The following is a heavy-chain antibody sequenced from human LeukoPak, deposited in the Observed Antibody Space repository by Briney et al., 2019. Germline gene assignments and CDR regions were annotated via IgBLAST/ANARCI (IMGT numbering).Heavy chain of an antibody. J-gene: IGHJ4*02. D-gene: IGHD2-21*02. CDR1: GGAIINDNFL. V-gene: IGHV4-39*02. Sequence: PSETLSLTCTVSGGAIINDNFLWGWVRQPPGRGLEWIVSINYRGTTYYNPSLASRVTISVDTSKTHLSLRLRSITPPDTAAYYCARLTVHWSQGTLVTVSS. CDR3: ARLTVH. CDR2: INYRGTT.